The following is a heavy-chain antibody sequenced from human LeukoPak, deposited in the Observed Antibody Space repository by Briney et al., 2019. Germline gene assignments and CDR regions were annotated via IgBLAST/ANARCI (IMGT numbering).Heavy chain of an antibody. V-gene: IGHV1-18*01. Sequence: ASVKVSCKASGYTSTSYGISWVRQAPGQGLEWMGWISAYNGNTNYVQKLQGRVTMTTDTSTSTAYMELRSLGSDDTAVYYCARADLTITIFGVVIMGEFDYWGQGTLVTVSS. D-gene: IGHD3-3*01. CDR3: ARADLTITIFGVVIMGEFDY. CDR2: ISAYNGNT. CDR1: GYTSTSYG. J-gene: IGHJ4*02.